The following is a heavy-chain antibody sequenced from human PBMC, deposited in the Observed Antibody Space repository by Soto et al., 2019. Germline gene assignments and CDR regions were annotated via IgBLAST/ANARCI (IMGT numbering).Heavy chain of an antibody. CDR3: ATGVQPEARTEGLVY. J-gene: IGHJ4*02. CDR1: GGTFSSYT. V-gene: IGHV1-69*08. D-gene: IGHD3-16*01. Sequence: QVQLVQSGAEVKKPGSSVKVSCKASGGTFSSYTMSWVRQAPGQGLQWMGRIIPVLDTTNYAQKFQDRVTLTADRSTRAPYMGRSSLRFEGTALYYSATGVQPEARTEGLVYGGLGTLVTFAS. CDR2: IIPVLDTT.